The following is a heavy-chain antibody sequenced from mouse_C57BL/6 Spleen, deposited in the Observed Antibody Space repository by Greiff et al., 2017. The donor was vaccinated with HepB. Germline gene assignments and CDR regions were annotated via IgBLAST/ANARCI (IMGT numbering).Heavy chain of an antibody. CDR1: GYSFTSYY. V-gene: IGHV1-66*01. CDR2: IYPGSGNT. Sequence: VHLVESGPELVKPGASVKISCKASGYSFTSYYIHWVKQRPGQGLEWIGWIYPGSGNTKYNEKFKGKATLTADTSSSTAYMQLSSLTSEDSAVYYCARGHYGSSPYYAMDYWGQGTSVTVSS. J-gene: IGHJ4*01. CDR3: ARGHYGSSPYYAMDY. D-gene: IGHD1-1*01.